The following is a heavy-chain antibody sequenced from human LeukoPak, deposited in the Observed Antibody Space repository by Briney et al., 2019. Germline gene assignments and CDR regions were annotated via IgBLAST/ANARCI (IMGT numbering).Heavy chain of an antibody. CDR1: GITFTNYW. CDR2: IKQDGSEK. Sequence: GGSLRLSCGASGITFTNYWMSWVRQAPGKGLEWEAIIKQDGSEKYYVDSVKGRFIISRDNAKNSLYLQMNSLRAEDTAVYYCARGRGPDYWGQGTLVTVSS. J-gene: IGHJ4*02. CDR3: ARGRGPDY. V-gene: IGHV3-7*01.